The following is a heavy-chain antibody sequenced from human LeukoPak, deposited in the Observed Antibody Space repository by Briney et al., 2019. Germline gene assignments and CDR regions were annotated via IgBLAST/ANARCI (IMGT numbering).Heavy chain of an antibody. V-gene: IGHV4-4*07. CDR2: FYSGGST. Sequence: PSETLSLTCTVSGGSISRYYWSWIRQPAGKGLEWIGRFYSGGSTDYNPSLKSRVTMSVDTSKNQFSLKLSSVTAADTAVYYCAGVYSGYDLPGSLANYYFDYWGQGTLATVSS. CDR3: AGVYSGYDLPGSLANYYFDY. CDR1: GGSISRYY. D-gene: IGHD5-12*01. J-gene: IGHJ4*02.